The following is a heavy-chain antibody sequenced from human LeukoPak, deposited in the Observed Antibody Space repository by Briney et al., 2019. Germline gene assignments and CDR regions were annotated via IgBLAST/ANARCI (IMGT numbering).Heavy chain of an antibody. J-gene: IGHJ4*02. V-gene: IGHV4-30-4*08. CDR1: GGSISSGDYY. Sequence: SETLSLTCTVSGGSISSGDYYWSWIRQSPGKGLEWIGKIYYSGSTYYNPSLESRLTISVDTSKIQFSLNLRSVTAADTAVYYCARSHSSSWYGGFDYWGQGILVTVSS. CDR2: IYYSGST. D-gene: IGHD6-13*01. CDR3: ARSHSSSWYGGFDY.